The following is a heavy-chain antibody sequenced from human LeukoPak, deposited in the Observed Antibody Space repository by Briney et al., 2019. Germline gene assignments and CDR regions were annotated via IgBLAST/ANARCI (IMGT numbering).Heavy chain of an antibody. D-gene: IGHD3-10*01. Sequence: GGSLRLSCAASGFAFSSYAINWVRQAPGKGLEWLSFISGSSETIYYADSMKGRFTISRDNAKNSLYLQMNSLRAEDTALYYCAKVFVTMVQEDAFDIWGQGTMVTVSS. CDR2: ISGSSETI. CDR1: GFAFSSYA. V-gene: IGHV3-48*04. CDR3: AKVFVTMVQEDAFDI. J-gene: IGHJ3*02.